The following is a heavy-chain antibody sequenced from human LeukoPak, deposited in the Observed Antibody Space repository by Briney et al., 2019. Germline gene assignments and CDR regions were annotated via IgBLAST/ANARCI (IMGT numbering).Heavy chain of an antibody. D-gene: IGHD5-24*01. V-gene: IGHV4-59*12. J-gene: IGHJ5*02. Sequence: PAETLSLPCTVSGGSIRTFYWNWIRQPPGKGLEWIESIYYSGNTNYNPSLQSRDTISVDTSKNQFSLELTSVTAADSAVYCCAKDAYNYGWFDPWGQGTLVTVSS. CDR2: IYYSGNT. CDR3: AKDAYNYGWFDP. CDR1: GGSIRTFY.